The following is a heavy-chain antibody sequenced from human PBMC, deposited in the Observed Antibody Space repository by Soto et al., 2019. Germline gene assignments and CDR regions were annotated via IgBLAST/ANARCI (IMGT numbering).Heavy chain of an antibody. D-gene: IGHD3-16*01. CDR1: GGFLSESY. J-gene: IGHJ5*02. Sequence: PSETRSRTWAVYGGFLSESYWTCIRQPPGKGLEWIGEINHVGGTNYNPSLKSRVTMSVDTSQNQFSLRLISVTAADTAMYFCVRIRYQLPSSVLWLDPWGQGTPVTVSS. CDR2: INHVGGT. V-gene: IGHV4-34*01. CDR3: VRIRYQLPSSVLWLDP.